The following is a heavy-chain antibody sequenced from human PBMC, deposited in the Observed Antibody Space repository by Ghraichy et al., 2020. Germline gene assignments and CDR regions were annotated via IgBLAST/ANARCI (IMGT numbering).Heavy chain of an antibody. D-gene: IGHD3-22*01. Sequence: LSLTCAASGLTFPNYDMTWVRQAPGKGLEWVSAISASGGSTYYADSVTGRFTISRDNSKNTLYLQMNSLRAEDTALYYCAKDGSSGYYQDFWGQGTLVTVSS. CDR2: ISASGGST. CDR3: AKDGSSGYYQDF. CDR1: GLTFPNYD. V-gene: IGHV3-23*01. J-gene: IGHJ4*02.